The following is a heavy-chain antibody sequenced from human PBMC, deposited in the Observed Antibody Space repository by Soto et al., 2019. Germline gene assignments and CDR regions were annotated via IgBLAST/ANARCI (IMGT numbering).Heavy chain of an antibody. J-gene: IGHJ4*02. CDR1: GFTFSSYG. CDR3: AKDPQSITIFGVVINGPFDY. CDR2: ISYDGSNK. Sequence: GGSLRLSCAASGFTFSSYGMHWVRQAPGKGLEWVAVISYDGSNKYYADSVKGRFTISRDNSKNTLYLQMNSLRAEDTAVYYCAKDPQSITIFGVVINGPFDYWGQGTLVTVSS. D-gene: IGHD3-3*01. V-gene: IGHV3-30*18.